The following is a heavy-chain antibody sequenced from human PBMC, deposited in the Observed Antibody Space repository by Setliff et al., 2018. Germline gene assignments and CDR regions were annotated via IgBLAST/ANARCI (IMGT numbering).Heavy chain of an antibody. V-gene: IGHV4-34*01. D-gene: IGHD6-6*01. CDR3: ARGSRIAGRAIDF. Sequence: SGTLSLTCAVYGGSFSGYSWTWIRQPPGKGLEWIGDINHSGSTNYSPSLKSRVTISVDTSKNQFSLKLSSVTAADTAVYYCARGSRIAGRAIDFWGQGTPVTVSS. CDR2: INHSGST. CDR1: GGSFSGYS. J-gene: IGHJ4*02.